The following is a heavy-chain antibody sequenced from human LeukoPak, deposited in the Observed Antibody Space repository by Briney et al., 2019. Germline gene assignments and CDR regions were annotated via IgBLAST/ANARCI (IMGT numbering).Heavy chain of an antibody. Sequence: GGSLRLSCTASGFIFSTYWMHWVRQAPGKGLVWVSRINSVGSSTNYADSVKGRFTISRDNAKNMLYLQMNSLRAEDTAVYYCARVQDYDYVWGRREDAFDIWGQGTMVTVSS. V-gene: IGHV3-74*01. CDR3: ARVQDYDYVWGRREDAFDI. CDR2: INSVGSST. J-gene: IGHJ3*02. D-gene: IGHD3-16*01. CDR1: GFIFSTYW.